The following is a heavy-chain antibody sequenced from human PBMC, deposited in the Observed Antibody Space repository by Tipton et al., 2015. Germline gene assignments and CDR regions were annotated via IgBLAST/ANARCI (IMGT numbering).Heavy chain of an antibody. Sequence: TLSLTCTVSSDSINKYYWSWIRQPPGKELQWIGYIQYSGGTNYNPSLESRVTISIDTSKNRFSLNLSSVTAADAAVYYCARIRGRYVMDSWGQGTLVTVSS. CDR3: ARIRGRYVMDS. D-gene: IGHD3-16*01. V-gene: IGHV4-59*07. J-gene: IGHJ4*02. CDR1: SDSINKYY. CDR2: IQYSGGT.